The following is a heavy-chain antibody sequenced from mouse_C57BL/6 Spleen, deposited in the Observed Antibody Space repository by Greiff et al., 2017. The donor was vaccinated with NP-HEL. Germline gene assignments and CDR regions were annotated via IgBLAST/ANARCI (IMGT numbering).Heavy chain of an antibody. D-gene: IGHD2-2*01. CDR1: GYTFTGYW. J-gene: IGHJ4*01. CDR3: ASGDGYGGYAMDY. CDR2: ILPGSGST. V-gene: IGHV1-9*01. Sequence: QVQLQQSGAELMKPGASVKLSCKATGYTFTGYWIEWVKQRPGHGLEWIGEILPGSGSTNYNEKFKGKATFTADTSSNTAYMQLRSLTTEDSAIYCCASGDGYGGYAMDYWGQGTSVTVSS.